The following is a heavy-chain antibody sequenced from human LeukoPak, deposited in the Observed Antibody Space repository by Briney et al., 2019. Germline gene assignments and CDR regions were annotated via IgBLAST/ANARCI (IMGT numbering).Heavy chain of an antibody. CDR3: AREGVGSSTSSGYYYMDV. CDR2: MNPNSGNT. Sequence: ASVKVSCKASGYIFTSYDINWVRQATGQGLEWMGWMNPNSGNTGYAQMFQGRVTMTTDTSTSTAYMELRSLRSDDTAVYYCAREGVGSSTSSGYYYMDVWGKGTTVTVSS. D-gene: IGHD2-2*01. CDR1: GYIFTSYD. J-gene: IGHJ6*03. V-gene: IGHV1-8*02.